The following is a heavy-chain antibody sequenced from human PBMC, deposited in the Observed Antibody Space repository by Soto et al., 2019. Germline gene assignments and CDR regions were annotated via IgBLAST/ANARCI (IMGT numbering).Heavy chain of an antibody. CDR2: ISYDGSNK. D-gene: IGHD4-17*01. Sequence: PGGSLRLSCVASGFTFGSYAMNWVRQAPGKGLEWVAVISYDGSNKYYADSVKGRITISRDNSRNTLYLQMNNPRAEDTAMYYCARDLGNNYGSFAYWGQGTLVTVSS. CDR3: ARDLGNNYGSFAY. J-gene: IGHJ4*02. CDR1: GFTFGSYA. V-gene: IGHV3-30-3*01.